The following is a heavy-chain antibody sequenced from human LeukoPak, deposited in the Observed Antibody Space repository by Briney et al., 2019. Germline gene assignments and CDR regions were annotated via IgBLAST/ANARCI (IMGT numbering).Heavy chain of an antibody. V-gene: IGHV3-23*01. J-gene: IGHJ4*02. CDR3: AKDKRSIAAAVDY. CDR1: GFPFINYA. CDR2: ISGDGGTT. D-gene: IGHD6-13*01. Sequence: GGPLRLSCAASGFPFINYAMSWVRQAPGKGLECVSVISGDGGTTYYADSVKGRFTISRDNSKNTLYLQMNSLRAEDTAVYYCAKDKRSIAAAVDYWGQGTLVTVSS.